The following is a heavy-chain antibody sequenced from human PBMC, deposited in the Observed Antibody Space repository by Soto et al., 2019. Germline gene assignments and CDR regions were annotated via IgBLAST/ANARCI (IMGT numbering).Heavy chain of an antibody. Sequence: DVQLLESGGGLVQPGGSLRLSCAASGFSFSSYAMVWVRQAPGKGLEWVAVISARGGSSYFADSVKGRFTLSRDNSKTVLSLEMNSLRAGDAAIYFCAKGSIEYSASVDNWGQGTLVVVSS. CDR1: GFSFSSYA. V-gene: IGHV3-23*01. CDR3: AKGSIEYSASVDN. CDR2: ISARGGSS. D-gene: IGHD5-12*01. J-gene: IGHJ4*02.